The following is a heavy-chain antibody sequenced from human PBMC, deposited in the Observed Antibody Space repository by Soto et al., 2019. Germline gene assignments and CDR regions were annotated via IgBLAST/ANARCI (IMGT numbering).Heavy chain of an antibody. D-gene: IGHD6-19*01. J-gene: IGHJ5*02. CDR1: GFTFSSYA. Sequence: EVQLLESGGGLVQPGGSLRLSCAASGFTFSSYAMSCVRQAPGKGLEWVSAISGSGGSTYYADSVKGRFTISRDNSKNRLYLQMNSLRAEDTAVYYCAKDPRGSGWYNPWGQGALVTVSS. V-gene: IGHV3-23*01. CDR3: AKDPRGSGWYNP. CDR2: ISGSGGST.